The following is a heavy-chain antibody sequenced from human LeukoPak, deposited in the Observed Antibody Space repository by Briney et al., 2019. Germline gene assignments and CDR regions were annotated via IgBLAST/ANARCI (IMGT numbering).Heavy chain of an antibody. CDR3: ARGIAAAGLDWFDP. CDR1: GYTFTSYA. J-gene: IGHJ5*02. D-gene: IGHD6-13*01. V-gene: IGHV1-18*01. CDR2: ISAYNGNT. Sequence: ASVKVSCKASGYTFTSYAMNWVRQAPGQGLEWMGWISAYNGNTNYAQKLQGRVTMTTDTSTSTAYMELRSLRSDDTAVYYCARGIAAAGLDWFDPWGQGTLVTVSS.